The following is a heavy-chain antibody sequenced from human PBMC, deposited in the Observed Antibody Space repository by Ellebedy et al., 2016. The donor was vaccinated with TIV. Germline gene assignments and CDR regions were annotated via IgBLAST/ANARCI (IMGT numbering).Heavy chain of an antibody. CDR1: GHSSSHW. V-gene: IGHV5-10-1*01. CDR2: IHPSDSYT. CDR3: ARPLAYYDLPDY. D-gene: IGHD3-22*01. Sequence: GESLKISCRDSGHSSSHWITWVRQMPGKGLEWMGRIHPSDSYTNYSPSFQGHVTISADKSISTAYLQWSSLKASDTAIYYCARPLAYYDLPDYWGQGTQVTVS. J-gene: IGHJ4*02.